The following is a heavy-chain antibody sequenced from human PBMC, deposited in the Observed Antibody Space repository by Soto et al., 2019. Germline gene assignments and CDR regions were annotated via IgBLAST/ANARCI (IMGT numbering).Heavy chain of an antibody. Sequence: PGGSLRLSCAASGITFSTYWMHWVRQAPGKGPMWVARINSDGSRTTYADSVKGRFTISRDNAKNMLHLQMNSLRAEDTAVYYCARALTYYYDIDYWGQGTLVTVSS. CDR1: GITFSTYW. CDR3: ARALTYYYDIDY. V-gene: IGHV3-74*01. CDR2: INSDGSRT. D-gene: IGHD3-22*01. J-gene: IGHJ4*02.